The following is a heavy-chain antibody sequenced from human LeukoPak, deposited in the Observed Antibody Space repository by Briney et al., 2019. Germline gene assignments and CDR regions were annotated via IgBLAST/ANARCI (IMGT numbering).Heavy chain of an antibody. J-gene: IGHJ4*02. CDR2: IYYSGST. Sequence: SETLSLTCTVSGGSISSHYWSWIRQPPGKGLEYVGYIYYSGSTNYNPSLKSRVTISVDTSKNQFSLKLRSVTAADTAVYFCARLVFCFDSHCLGDYWGQGTL. CDR3: ARLVFCFDSHCLGDY. CDR1: GGSISSHY. V-gene: IGHV4-59*11. D-gene: IGHD3-22*01.